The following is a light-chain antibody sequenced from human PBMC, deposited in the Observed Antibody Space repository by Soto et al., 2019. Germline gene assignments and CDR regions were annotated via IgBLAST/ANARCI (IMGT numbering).Light chain of an antibody. CDR3: QSYDSSNLV. CDR1: SGSIASNY. CDR2: EDN. J-gene: IGLJ2*01. V-gene: IGLV6-57*04. Sequence: NFMLTQPHSVSESPGKTVTLSCTRSSGSIASNYVQWYQHRPGSAPTTVIYEDNQRPSGVPDRFSGSIDSSSNSASLTISGLKTEDEADYYCQSYDSSNLVFGGGTKLTV.